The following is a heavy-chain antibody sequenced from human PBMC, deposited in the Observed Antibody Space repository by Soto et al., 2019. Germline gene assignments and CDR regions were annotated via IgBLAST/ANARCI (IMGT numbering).Heavy chain of an antibody. CDR1: GYTFTSYD. Sequence: QVQLVQSGAEVKKPGASLKVSCKASGYTFTSYDINWLRQATGQGLEWMGWMTPNSGNTGYAQKFQGRVTMTRNTSISTAYMELSSLRSEDTAVYYRARAEYSSGWNNDYYYGMDVWGQGTTVTVSS. V-gene: IGHV1-8*01. J-gene: IGHJ6*02. CDR3: ARAEYSSGWNNDYYYGMDV. D-gene: IGHD6-19*01. CDR2: MTPNSGNT.